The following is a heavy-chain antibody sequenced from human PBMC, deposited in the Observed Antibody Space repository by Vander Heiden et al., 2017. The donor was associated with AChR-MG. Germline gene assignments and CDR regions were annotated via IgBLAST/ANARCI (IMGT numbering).Heavy chain of an antibody. CDR3: ARIGSSTDY. D-gene: IGHD2-2*01. CDR2: ISSSSSYI. Sequence: EVQLVESGGGLVKPGGSLRPACAAPGFTFSSYSMNWVRQAPGKGLEWVSSISSSSSYIDYADSVKGRFTISRDNAKNSLYLQMNSLRAEDTAVYYCARIGSSTDYWGQGTLVTVSS. V-gene: IGHV3-21*01. J-gene: IGHJ4*02. CDR1: GFTFSSYS.